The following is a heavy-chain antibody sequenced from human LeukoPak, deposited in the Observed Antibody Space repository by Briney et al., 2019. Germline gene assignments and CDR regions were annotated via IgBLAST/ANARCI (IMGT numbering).Heavy chain of an antibody. V-gene: IGHV1-69-2*01. CDR1: GYTFTDYY. D-gene: IGHD5-24*01. Sequence: ASVKISCKVSGYTFTDYYMHWVQQAPGKGLEWMGLVDPEDGETIYAEKFQGRVTITADTSTDTAYMELSSLRSEDTAVYYCARRRDGYNWGAFVIWGQGTMVTVSS. J-gene: IGHJ3*02. CDR2: VDPEDGET. CDR3: ARRRDGYNWGAFVI.